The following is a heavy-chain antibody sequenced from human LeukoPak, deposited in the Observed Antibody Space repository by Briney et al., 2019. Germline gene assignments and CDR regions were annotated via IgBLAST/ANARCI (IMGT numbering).Heavy chain of an antibody. V-gene: IGHV3-66*01. CDR1: GFTVSSNY. CDR2: IYSGGST. D-gene: IGHD3-22*01. J-gene: IGHJ4*02. CDR3: ARETTYYYDSSGYEIDY. Sequence: GGSLRLSCAASGFTVSSNYMSWVRQAPGKGLEWVSVIYSGGSTYYADSVKGRFTISRDNAKNSLYLQMNSLRAEDTAVYYCARETTYYYDSSGYEIDYWGQGTLVTVSS.